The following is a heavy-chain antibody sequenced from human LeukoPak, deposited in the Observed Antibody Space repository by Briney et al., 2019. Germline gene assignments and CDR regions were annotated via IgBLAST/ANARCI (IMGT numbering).Heavy chain of an antibody. CDR1: GFTFRSYN. CDR3: ARAPYIAVAGPIHHFDY. D-gene: IGHD6-19*01. Sequence: GGSLRLSCAASGFTFRSYNMNWVRQAPGKGLEWVSYITGGSTTIYYADSVKGRFTISRDNAKNSLYLQMNSLRAEDTAVYYCARAPYIAVAGPIHHFDYWGQGTLVTVSS. CDR2: ITGGSTTI. J-gene: IGHJ4*02. V-gene: IGHV3-48*01.